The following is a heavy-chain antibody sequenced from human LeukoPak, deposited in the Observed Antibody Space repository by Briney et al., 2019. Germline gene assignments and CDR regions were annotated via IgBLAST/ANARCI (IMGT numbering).Heavy chain of an antibody. V-gene: IGHV1-24*01. CDR3: ATLFPMVRGPPHDAFDI. Sequence: ASVKVSCKVSGYTLTELSMHWVRQAPGKGLEWMGGFDPEDGETIYAQKFQGRVTMTEDTSTDTAYMELSSLRSEDTAVYYCATLFPMVRGPPHDAFDIWGQGIMVTVSS. CDR2: FDPEDGET. D-gene: IGHD3-10*01. J-gene: IGHJ3*02. CDR1: GYTLTELS.